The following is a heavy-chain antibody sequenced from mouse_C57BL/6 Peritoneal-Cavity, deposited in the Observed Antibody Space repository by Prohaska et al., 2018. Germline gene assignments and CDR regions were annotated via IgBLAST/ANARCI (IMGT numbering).Heavy chain of an antibody. J-gene: IGHJ4*01. CDR1: GYTFTDYE. D-gene: IGHD1-1*01. V-gene: IGHV1-15*01. CDR3: TTYYGSSYAMDY. Sequence: QVQLQQSGAELVRPGASVTLSCKASGYTFTDYEMHWVKQTPVHGLEWIGAIDPETGGTAYNQKFKGKAILTADKSSSTAYMELRRLTSEDSAVYYCTTYYGSSYAMDYWGQGTSVTVSS. CDR2: IDPETGGT.